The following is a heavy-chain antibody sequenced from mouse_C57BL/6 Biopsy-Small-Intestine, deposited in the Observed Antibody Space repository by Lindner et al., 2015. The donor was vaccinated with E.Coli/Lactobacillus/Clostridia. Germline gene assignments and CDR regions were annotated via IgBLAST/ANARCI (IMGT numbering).Heavy chain of an antibody. J-gene: IGHJ1*03. CDR2: ITSVSSTI. D-gene: IGHD1-1*01. CDR1: GFTFSDYG. V-gene: IGHV5-17*01. Sequence: VQLQESGGGLVKPGGSLKLSCAASGFTFSDYGVHWVRQAPEKGLEWVAFITSVSSTIYYADTVKGRFTISRDNAKNTLFLQMTSLRSEDTAMYYCARKDYGSTYGWYFDVWGTGTTVTVSS. CDR3: ARKDYGSTYGWYFDV.